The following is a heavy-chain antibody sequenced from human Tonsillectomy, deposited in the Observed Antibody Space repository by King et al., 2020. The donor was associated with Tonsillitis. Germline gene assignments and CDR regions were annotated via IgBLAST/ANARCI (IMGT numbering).Heavy chain of an antibody. D-gene: IGHD3-16*01. V-gene: IGHV2-70*01. CDR2: IDWDDDK. CDR3: ARTPGYDYVWGYFGYYYMDV. Sequence: VTLQESGPALVKPPQTLTLTCTFSGFSLSTSGLCVSWIRQPPGKALEWLALIDWDDDKYYSTSLKTRLTISKDTSKNQVVLTMTNMDPVDTATYYCARTPGYDYVWGYFGYYYMDVWGKGTTVTVSS. CDR1: GFSLSTSGLC. J-gene: IGHJ6*03.